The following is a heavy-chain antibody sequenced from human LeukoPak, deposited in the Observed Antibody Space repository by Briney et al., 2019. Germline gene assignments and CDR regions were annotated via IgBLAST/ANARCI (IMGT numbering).Heavy chain of an antibody. CDR1: GGTFSSYP. CDR2: ITPIFGAA. J-gene: IGHJ3*02. Sequence: ASVKVSCKASGGTFSSYPFTWVRQAPGQGLEWMGEITPIFGAANYAQTFQGRVTITADESTSTVYMELTSLRSEDTAVYYCARDGLYCTNGVCSSDIWGQGTLVTVSS. D-gene: IGHD2-8*01. V-gene: IGHV1-69*13. CDR3: ARDGLYCTNGVCSSDI.